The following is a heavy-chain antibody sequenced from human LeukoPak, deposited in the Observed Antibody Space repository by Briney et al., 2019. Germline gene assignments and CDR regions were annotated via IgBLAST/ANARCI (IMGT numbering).Heavy chain of an antibody. J-gene: IGHJ1*01. Sequence: PSETLSLTCAVYGGSFSGYYWSWIRQPPGKGLEWIGEINHSGSTNYNPSLKSRVTISVDTSKNQFSLKLSSVTAADTAVYYCARSGVSSGYYYREWYFQHWGQGTLVTVSS. V-gene: IGHV4-34*01. CDR3: ARSGVSSGYYYREWYFQH. CDR2: INHSGST. D-gene: IGHD3-22*01. CDR1: GGSFSGYY.